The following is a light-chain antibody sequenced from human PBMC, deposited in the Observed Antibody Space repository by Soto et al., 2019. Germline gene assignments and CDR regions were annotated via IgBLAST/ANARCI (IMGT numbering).Light chain of an antibody. J-gene: IGKJ5*01. V-gene: IGKV3D-20*02. CDR3: HQRSSWPIS. CDR2: DTS. CDR1: QSLTNSF. Sequence: ECVFTPSPGTLSLSPGERSTLSCRASQSLTNSFIAWYQQRPGQAPTLLIYDTSSRASGIPDRFSGSGSGTHFTLTINSLEPEDFALYYCHQRSSWPISFGQGTRLETK.